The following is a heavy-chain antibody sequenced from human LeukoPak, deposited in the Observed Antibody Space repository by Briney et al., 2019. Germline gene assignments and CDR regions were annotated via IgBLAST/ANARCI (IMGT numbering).Heavy chain of an antibody. CDR1: GFTFSSYS. CDR3: ARDNPRAMYYGMDV. V-gene: IGHV3-21*01. CDR2: ISSSSSYI. Sequence: GGSLRLSCAASGFTFSSYSMNWVRQAPGKGLEWVSSISSSSSYIYYADSVKGRFTISRDNAKNPLYLQMNSLRAEDTAVYYCARDNPRAMYYGMDVWGQGTTVTVSS. J-gene: IGHJ6*02.